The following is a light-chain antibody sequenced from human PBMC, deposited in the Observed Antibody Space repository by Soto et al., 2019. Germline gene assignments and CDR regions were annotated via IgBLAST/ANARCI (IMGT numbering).Light chain of an antibody. V-gene: IGKV1-39*01. Sequence: DLQMTQSPYSLSASVGDRVTITCRANQSISSYLNWYQQKPGKAPKLLIYAASSLQSGVPSRFSGSGSGTDFTLTISSLQPEDFATYYCQQSYSTLWTFGQGTKVEIK. CDR1: QSISSY. CDR2: AAS. J-gene: IGKJ1*01. CDR3: QQSYSTLWT.